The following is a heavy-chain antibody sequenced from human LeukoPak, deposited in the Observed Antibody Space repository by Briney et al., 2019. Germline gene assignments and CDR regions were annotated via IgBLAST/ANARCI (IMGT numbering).Heavy chain of an antibody. D-gene: IGHD3-16*02. CDR1: GGSISSSSYY. V-gene: IGHV4-39*01. CDR2: IYYSGST. J-gene: IGHJ4*02. CDR3: ARQNYDYVWGSYRYTDY. Sequence: SETLSLTCTVSGGSISSSSYYWGWIRQPPGKGLEWIVSIYYSGSTYYNPSLKSRVTISVDTPKNQFSLKLSSVTAADTAVYYCARQNYDYVWGSYRYTDYWGQGTLVTVSS.